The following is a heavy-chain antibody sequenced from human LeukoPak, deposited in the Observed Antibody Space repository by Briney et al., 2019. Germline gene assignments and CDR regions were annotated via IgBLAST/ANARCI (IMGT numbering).Heavy chain of an antibody. CDR3: AKYRATMVRGVIDSTDY. Sequence: GGSLRLSCGASGFTFSSYAMSWVRQAPGKGLEWVSAISGSGGSTYYADSVKGRFTISRDNSKNTLYLQMNSLRAEDTAVYYCAKYRATMVRGVIDSTDYWGQGTPVTVSS. J-gene: IGHJ4*02. CDR2: ISGSGGST. CDR1: GFTFSSYA. D-gene: IGHD3-10*01. V-gene: IGHV3-23*01.